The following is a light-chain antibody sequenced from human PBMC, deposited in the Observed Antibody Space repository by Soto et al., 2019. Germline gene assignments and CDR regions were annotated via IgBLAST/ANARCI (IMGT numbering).Light chain of an antibody. V-gene: IGKV1-5*01. J-gene: IGKJ4*01. CDR2: DAS. Sequence: DIQMTQSPSTLSASVGDRVTITCRATQSISSWLAWYQQKPGKAPKLLIYDASSLESGVPSRFSGSGSGTEFTLTISSLQPDDFATYYCQQYNSYWLTFGGGTKVEIK. CDR1: QSISSW. CDR3: QQYNSYWLT.